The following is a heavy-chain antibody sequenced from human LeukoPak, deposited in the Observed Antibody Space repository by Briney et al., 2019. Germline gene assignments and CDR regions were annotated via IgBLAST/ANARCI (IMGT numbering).Heavy chain of an antibody. J-gene: IGHJ6*02. CDR3: ARTAREPDV. D-gene: IGHD2-21*02. CDR2: ISGTSSDT. Sequence: GGSLRLSCAASGFTFSDFYMSWIRQAPGRGLEYISYISGTSSDTNYADSVKGRFTISRDNAKNSLYLQINSLRAEDTAVYYCARTAREPDVRGQGTTVTVSS. CDR1: GFTFSDFY. V-gene: IGHV3-11*03.